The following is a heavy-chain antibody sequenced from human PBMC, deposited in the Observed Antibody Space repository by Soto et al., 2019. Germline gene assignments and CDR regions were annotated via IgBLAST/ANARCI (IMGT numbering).Heavy chain of an antibody. CDR1: GGTFSSYA. CDR3: HYYDSSDY. D-gene: IGHD3-22*01. CDR2: IIPIFGPA. Sequence: QVQLVQSGAEVQKPGSSVKVSCKASGGTFSSYAISWVRQAPGQGLEWMGGIIPIFGPANYAQKFQGRVTITADESTSTAHMDLRSLRSEDTAVDYCHYYDSSDYWGQGTLVTVSS. J-gene: IGHJ4*02. V-gene: IGHV1-69*01.